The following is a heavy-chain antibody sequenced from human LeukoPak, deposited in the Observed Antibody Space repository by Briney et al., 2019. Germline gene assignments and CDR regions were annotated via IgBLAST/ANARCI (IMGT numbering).Heavy chain of an antibody. CDR2: ISWNSGSI. J-gene: IGHJ4*02. Sequence: PGRSLRLSCAASGSTFDDYAMHWVRQAPGKGLEWVSGISWNSGSIGYADSVKGRFTISRDNAKNSLYLQMNSLRAEDTALYYCAKSRGYSYYFDYWGQGTLVTVSS. V-gene: IGHV3-9*01. CDR1: GSTFDDYA. D-gene: IGHD5-18*01. CDR3: AKSRGYSYYFDY.